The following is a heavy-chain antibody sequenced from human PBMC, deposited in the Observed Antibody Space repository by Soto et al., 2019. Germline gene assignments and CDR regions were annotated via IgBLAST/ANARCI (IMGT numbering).Heavy chain of an antibody. CDR2: ISWNSGSI. CDR1: GFTFDDYA. J-gene: IGHJ6*03. D-gene: IGHD4-4*01. V-gene: IGHV3-9*01. Sequence: VQLVESGGGLVQPGRSLRLSCAASGFTFDDYAMHWVRQAPGKGLEWVSGISWNSGSIGYADSVKGRFTISRDNAKNSLYLEMISLRAEDTALYSCAKDMWEKTTTSYYMDVWGRGTTVTVSS. CDR3: AKDMWEKTTTSYYMDV.